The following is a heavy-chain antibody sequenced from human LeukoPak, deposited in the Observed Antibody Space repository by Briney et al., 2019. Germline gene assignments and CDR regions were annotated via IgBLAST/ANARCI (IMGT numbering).Heavy chain of an antibody. CDR2: MNPYNGNT. CDR3: ARAAVNLHPNHYYYMDV. J-gene: IGHJ6*03. Sequence: ASVKVSCKASEYTFTIYDINWVRQAPGQGLEWMGWMNPYNGNTGYAQKFEGRVIMTRDTSISTAYLELSSLTSEDTAVYYCARAAVNLHPNHYYYMDVWGKGTTVTVSS. CDR1: EYTFTIYD. V-gene: IGHV1-8*01.